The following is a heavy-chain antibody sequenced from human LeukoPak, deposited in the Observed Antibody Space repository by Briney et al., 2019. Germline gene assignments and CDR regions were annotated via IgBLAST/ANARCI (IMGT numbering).Heavy chain of an antibody. CDR2: ITISGRTA. V-gene: IGHV3-23*01. D-gene: IGHD2-8*01. Sequence: GGSLTLSCLASGFTFSNYAMRWVRQAPGKGLEWVSGITISGRTAYYADSVKGRFTISRDNFKNTLYLQMNSLRAEDTAVYYCAKRGCDTKGCPYYFDYWGQGTLVTVSS. CDR3: AKRGCDTKGCPYYFDY. CDR1: GFTFSNYA. J-gene: IGHJ4*02.